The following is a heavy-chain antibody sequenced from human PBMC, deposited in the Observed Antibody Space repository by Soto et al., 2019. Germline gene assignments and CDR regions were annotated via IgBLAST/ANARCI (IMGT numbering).Heavy chain of an antibody. CDR3: TRDQAYSSAA. D-gene: IGHD2-21*01. CDR1: GFDFSNAW. V-gene: IGHV3-74*01. J-gene: IGHJ5*02. Sequence: PGGSLRLSCAASGFDFSNAWMHWVRQAPGKGLVWVSHVNSDGTITTYADSVKGRFTISRDNAKNTVYLQMNSLRVEDSAVYHCTRDQAYSSAAWGQGTPVTVS. CDR2: VNSDGTIT.